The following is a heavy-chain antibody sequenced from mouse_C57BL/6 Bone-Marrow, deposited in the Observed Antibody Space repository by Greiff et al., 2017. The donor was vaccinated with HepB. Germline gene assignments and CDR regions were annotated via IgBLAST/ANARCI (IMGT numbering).Heavy chain of an antibody. J-gene: IGHJ2*01. CDR3: ARCGGNCRDY. CDR1: GYTFTSYC. CDR2: IYIGDGYT. Sequence: EVQLQQSGAELVRPGASVKMSCKTSGYTFTSYCMNWVKQRPGQGLEWIGNIYIGDGYTEYNEKFKGKATLTTDTSSSTAYVQLSSRTSEDSAISVCARCGGNCRDYWGQGTTLTVSS. D-gene: IGHD2-1*01. V-gene: IGHV1-58*01.